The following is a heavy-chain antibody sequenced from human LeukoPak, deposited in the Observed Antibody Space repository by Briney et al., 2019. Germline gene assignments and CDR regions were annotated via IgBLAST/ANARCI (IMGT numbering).Heavy chain of an antibody. D-gene: IGHD1-1*01. V-gene: IGHV4-39*07. Sequence: PSETLSLTCTVSGGSVSSSTYYWGWIRQPPGKGLEWIGSIYYSGSTDYNPSLKSRVTISVDTSKNQFSLKLSSVTAADTAVYYCAREGPPQPPGLENWFDPWGQGTLVTVSS. J-gene: IGHJ5*02. CDR2: IYYSGST. CDR1: GGSVSSSTYY. CDR3: AREGPPQPPGLENWFDP.